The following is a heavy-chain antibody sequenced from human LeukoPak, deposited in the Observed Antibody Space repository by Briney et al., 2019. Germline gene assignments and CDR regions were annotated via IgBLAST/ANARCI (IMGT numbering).Heavy chain of an antibody. CDR2: IYYSGST. Sequence: PSETLSLTCTVSGVSISSYYWSWIRQPPGKGLEWIGYIYYSGSTNYNPSLKSRVTISVDTSKNQFSLKLSSVTAADTAVYYCARNPYYYDSSGHTPGAPDYWGQGTLVTVSS. D-gene: IGHD3-22*01. J-gene: IGHJ4*02. V-gene: IGHV4-59*01. CDR3: ARNPYYYDSSGHTPGAPDY. CDR1: GVSISSYY.